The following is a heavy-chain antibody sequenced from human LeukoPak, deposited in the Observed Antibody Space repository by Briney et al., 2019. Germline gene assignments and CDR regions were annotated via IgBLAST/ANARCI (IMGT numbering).Heavy chain of an antibody. V-gene: IGHV3-23*01. D-gene: IGHD3-10*01. CDR1: GLTFSTYA. J-gene: IGHJ4*02. CDR2: ISDDGSNT. Sequence: GGSLRLSCAASGLTFSTYAMSWVRQAPGKGLEWVSGISDDGSNTHYADSVKGRFTVSRDNSKNTLYLLMNSLRAEDTAVYYCVKGQAGTFYQLFDYWGQGTLVTVSS. CDR3: VKGQAGTFYQLFDY.